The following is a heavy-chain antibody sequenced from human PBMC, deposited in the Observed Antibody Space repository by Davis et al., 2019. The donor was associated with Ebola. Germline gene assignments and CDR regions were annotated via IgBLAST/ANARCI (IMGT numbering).Heavy chain of an antibody. V-gene: IGHV3-30*19. CDR2: IWYDGSRK. D-gene: IGHD6-13*01. J-gene: IGHJ4*02. CDR1: GFNFRSYG. Sequence: SLNISCAASGFNFRSYGMHWVRQAPDKGLEWVAVIWYDGSRKYYGDSVKGRFTISRDNSNNLLYLQMNSLRAEDTAVYYCARDRDSSSWYIDYWGQGTLVTVSS. CDR3: ARDRDSSSWYIDY.